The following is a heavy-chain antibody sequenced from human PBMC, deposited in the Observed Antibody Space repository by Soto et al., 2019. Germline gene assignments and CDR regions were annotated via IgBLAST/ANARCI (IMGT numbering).Heavy chain of an antibody. Sequence: QVHLQQWGAGLLKPSETLSLPCAVNGGAFTGYYWTWIRQSPGKGLQWIGEINHSGTVDYNPSLRSRVTCEIATAKKQFSLTLTSATAADTAFCYSERAGAALVRGSIGGVDYRGQCTPVTASS. CDR3: ERAGAALVRGSIGGVDY. CDR1: GGAFTGYY. V-gene: IGHV4-34*01. J-gene: IGHJ4*02. D-gene: IGHD3-10*01. CDR2: INHSGTV.